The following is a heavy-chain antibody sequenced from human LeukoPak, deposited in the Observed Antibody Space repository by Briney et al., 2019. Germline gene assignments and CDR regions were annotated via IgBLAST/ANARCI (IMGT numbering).Heavy chain of an antibody. D-gene: IGHD6-19*01. Sequence: SETLSLTCTVSGGSISGYYWSWIRQPPGKGLEWIGYIYYSGSTNYNPSLKSRVTISVDTSNNHFSLKLTSVTAADTAVYYCARDQVAIAVAGPYYFDYWGQGTLVTVSS. V-gene: IGHV4-59*12. CDR3: ARDQVAIAVAGPYYFDY. J-gene: IGHJ4*02. CDR2: IYYSGST. CDR1: GGSISGYY.